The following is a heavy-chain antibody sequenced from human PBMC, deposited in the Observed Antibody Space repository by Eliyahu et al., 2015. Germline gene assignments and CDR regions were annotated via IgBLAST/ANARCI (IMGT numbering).Heavy chain of an antibody. CDR2: IYSGGST. D-gene: IGHD6-19*01. V-gene: IGHV3-66*02. J-gene: IGHJ4*02. Sequence: EVQLVXSGGGLVQPGGSLXLSCAAXGFPVSSNYMSWVRPAPGKGLEWVSVIYSGGSTYYADSVKGRFTISRDNSKNTLYLQMNSLRAEDTAVYYCARDRGAVPGYFDYWGQGTLVTVSS. CDR1: GFPVSSNY. CDR3: ARDRGAVPGYFDY.